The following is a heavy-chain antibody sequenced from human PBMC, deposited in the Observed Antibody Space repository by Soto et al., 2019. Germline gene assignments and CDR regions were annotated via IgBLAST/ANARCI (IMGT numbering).Heavy chain of an antibody. CDR1: GFTFSSYS. CDR2: ISSSSSYI. CDR3: ARVPPGGYSGYDSAFDI. D-gene: IGHD5-12*01. Sequence: GGSLRLSCAASGFTFSSYSMNWVRQAPGKGLEKISSISSSSSYIYYAETVKERYNNSRDNAKNSLYLQMNSLRAEDTSLYFCARVPPGGYSGYDSAFDIWGQGTMVTVSS. V-gene: IGHV3-21*04. J-gene: IGHJ3*02.